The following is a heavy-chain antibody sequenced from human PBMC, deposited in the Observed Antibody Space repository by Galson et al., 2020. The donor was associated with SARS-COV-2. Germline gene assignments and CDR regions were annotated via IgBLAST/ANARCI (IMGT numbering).Heavy chain of an antibody. CDR2: ISSSGSTI. J-gene: IGHJ6*03. V-gene: IGHV3-48*03. CDR3: ARYAFFDFWSNYYTAHYYYRDV. D-gene: IGHD3-3*01. Sequence: GGSLRLSCAASGFTFSSYEMNWVRQAPGKGLEWVSYISSSGSTIYYADSVKGRFTISRDNAKNSLYLQMNSLRAEDTAVYYCARYAFFDFWSNYYTAHYYYRDVWAKGTTVTASS. CDR1: GFTFSSYE.